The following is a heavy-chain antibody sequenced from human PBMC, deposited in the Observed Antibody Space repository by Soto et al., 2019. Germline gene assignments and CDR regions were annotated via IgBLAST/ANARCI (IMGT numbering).Heavy chain of an antibody. V-gene: IGHV5-51*03. CDR2: VYLGDSDT. J-gene: IGHJ4*02. CDR1: GYSFISYW. CDR3: ARSPCGNDCYSVAPFDY. D-gene: IGHD2-21*02. Sequence: EVQLVQSGAEVKKPGESLKISCKGSGYSFISYWIGWVRQMPGKGLEWMGIVYLGDSDTRYSPSFQGQVTISADKSINTAYLQWSSLKASDTAMYYCARSPCGNDCYSVAPFDYWGQGTLVTVSS.